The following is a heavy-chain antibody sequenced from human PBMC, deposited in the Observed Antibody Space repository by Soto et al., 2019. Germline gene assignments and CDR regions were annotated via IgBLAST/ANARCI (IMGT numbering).Heavy chain of an antibody. J-gene: IGHJ4*02. D-gene: IGHD3-10*01. Sequence: EVQLLESGGGLVQPGGSLRLSCAASGFTFSSYAMSWVRQAPGKGLEWVSAISGSGGSTYYADSVKGRFTISRDNSKTTLYLQMNSLRAEDTAVYYCATGGSGSYYNDHYWGQGTLVTVSS. V-gene: IGHV3-23*01. CDR1: GFTFSSYA. CDR2: ISGSGGST. CDR3: ATGGSGSYYNDHY.